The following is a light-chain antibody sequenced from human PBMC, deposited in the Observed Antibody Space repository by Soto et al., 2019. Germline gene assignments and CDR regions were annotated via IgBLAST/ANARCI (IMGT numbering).Light chain of an antibody. J-gene: IGLJ1*01. Sequence: QSALTQPASVSGSPGQSITISCTGTSSDVGGYNYVSWYQHHPGKAPKLMIYDVSHRPSGVPNRFSGSKSGNTASLTISGLQVEDEADYYCCSYASSSIHYVFGAGTKLTVL. CDR3: CSYASSSIHYV. CDR2: DVS. CDR1: SSDVGGYNY. V-gene: IGLV2-14*03.